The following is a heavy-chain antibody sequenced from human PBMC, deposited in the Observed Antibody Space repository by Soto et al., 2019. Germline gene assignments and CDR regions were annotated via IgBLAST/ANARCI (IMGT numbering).Heavy chain of an antibody. Sequence: EVQLLESGGGLVQPGGSLRLSCAASGFTFSSYAMSWIRQAPGKGLEWVSTIVGSGGSTYYADSVKGRFTISRDNSKNTLYLQMNSLRAEDTAIYYCEPSVLVYWGQGTLVTVSS. J-gene: IGHJ4*02. CDR2: IVGSGGST. CDR1: GFTFSSYA. D-gene: IGHD2-8*01. V-gene: IGHV3-23*01. CDR3: EPSVLVY.